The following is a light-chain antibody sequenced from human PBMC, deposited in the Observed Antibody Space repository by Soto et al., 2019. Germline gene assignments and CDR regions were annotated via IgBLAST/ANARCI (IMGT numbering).Light chain of an antibody. J-gene: IGLJ3*02. V-gene: IGLV2-14*01. CDR3: TLYTSSSTWV. CDR2: EVS. Sequence: QSALTQPASVSGSPGQSITISCTGTSSDVGAYNYVSWYQQHPGKAPKLMIYEVSNRPSGVSDRFSGSRSGNTASLTISGLQAEDESDYYCTLYTSSSTWVFCGGTKLTVL. CDR1: SSDVGAYNY.